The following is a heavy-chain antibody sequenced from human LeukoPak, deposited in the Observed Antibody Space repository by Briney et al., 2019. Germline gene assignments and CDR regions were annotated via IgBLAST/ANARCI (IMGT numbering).Heavy chain of an antibody. CDR2: IYTSGST. Sequence: SQTLSLTCTVSGGSISSGSYYWSWIRQPAGKGLEWIGRIYTSGSTNYNPSLKSRVTISVDTSKNQFSLKLSSVTAADKAVYYCARDSERYLDAFDFWGQGTMVTVSS. CDR3: ARDSERYLDAFDF. J-gene: IGHJ3*01. D-gene: IGHD1-1*01. V-gene: IGHV4-61*02. CDR1: GGSISSGSYY.